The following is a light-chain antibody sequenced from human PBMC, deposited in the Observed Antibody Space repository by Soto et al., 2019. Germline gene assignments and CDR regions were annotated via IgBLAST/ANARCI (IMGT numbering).Light chain of an antibody. CDR3: SSYTSSSTRV. CDR2: EVS. J-gene: IGLJ1*01. V-gene: IGLV2-14*03. Sequence: QAVVTQPASVSGSPGQSITISCTGTSSDVGAYDYVSWYQQHPDKAPKLMIYEVSNRPSGVSNRFSGSKSVNTATLTISGLQADDEADYYCSSYTSSSTRVFGTGTKLTVL. CDR1: SSDVGAYDY.